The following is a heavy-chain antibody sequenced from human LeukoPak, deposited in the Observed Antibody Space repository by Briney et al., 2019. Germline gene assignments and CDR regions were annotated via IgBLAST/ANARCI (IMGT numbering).Heavy chain of an antibody. D-gene: IGHD3-10*01. CDR2: VNPDDSDT. CDR3: ARLRWPRGGRSSFDY. V-gene: IGHV5-51*01. J-gene: IGHJ4*02. CDR1: GYRFTSQW. Sequence: HGESLKISCKGSGYRFTSQWIGWVRQMPGKGLEWMGIVNPDDSDTIYSPSFQGQVTISADESITTAYLQWSSLKASETAMYYCARLRWPRGGRSSFDYWGQGALVTVSS.